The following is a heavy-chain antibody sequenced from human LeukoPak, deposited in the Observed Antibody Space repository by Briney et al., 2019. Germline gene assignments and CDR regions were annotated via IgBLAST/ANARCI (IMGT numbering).Heavy chain of an antibody. CDR1: GFTFSSYD. V-gene: IGHV3-13*01. CDR3: ARGGSSGPFDY. Sequence: GGSLRLSCAASGFTFSSYDMHWVRQTTGRGLEWVSGIGTAGDAYYLGSVKDRFTISRENAKNSLYLQMNSLRAGDTAVYYCARGGSSGPFDYWGQGTLVTVSS. D-gene: IGHD1-26*01. J-gene: IGHJ4*02. CDR2: IGTAGDA.